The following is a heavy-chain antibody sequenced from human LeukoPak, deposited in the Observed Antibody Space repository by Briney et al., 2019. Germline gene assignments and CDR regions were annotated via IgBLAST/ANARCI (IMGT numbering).Heavy chain of an antibody. Sequence: ASVKVSCKASGYTFTSYGISWVRQAPGQGLEWMGWISAYNGNTNYAQKLQGRVTMTTDTSTSTAYMELRSLRSDDTAVYYCARASTMVRGVNSLGYWGQGTLVTVSS. V-gene: IGHV1-18*01. CDR2: ISAYNGNT. CDR1: GYTFTSYG. CDR3: ARASTMVRGVNSLGY. D-gene: IGHD3-10*01. J-gene: IGHJ4*02.